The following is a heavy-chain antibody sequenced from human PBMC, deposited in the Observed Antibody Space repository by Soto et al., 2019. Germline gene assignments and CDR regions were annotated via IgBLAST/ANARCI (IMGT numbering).Heavy chain of an antibody. CDR2: ISYDGSSK. J-gene: IGHJ6*02. V-gene: IGHV3-30*18. CDR1: GFTFSSYG. CDR3: AKDLGIAVAVYYYYGMDV. D-gene: IGHD6-19*01. Sequence: PGGSLRLSCAASGFTFSSYGMHWVRQAPGKGLEWVAVISYDGSSKYYADSVKGRFTISRDNSKNTLYLQMNSLRAEDTAVYYCAKDLGIAVAVYYYYGMDVWGQGTTVTVSS.